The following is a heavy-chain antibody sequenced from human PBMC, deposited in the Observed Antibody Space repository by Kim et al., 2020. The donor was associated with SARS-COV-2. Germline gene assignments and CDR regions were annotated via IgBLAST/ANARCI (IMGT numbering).Heavy chain of an antibody. CDR3: ANGGATLGEIDY. D-gene: IGHD2-21*01. Sequence: TYSPSFQGHVTISADKSISTAYLQWSSLKASDTAMYYCANGGATLGEIDYWGQGTLVTVSS. J-gene: IGHJ4*02. V-gene: IGHV5-10-1*01.